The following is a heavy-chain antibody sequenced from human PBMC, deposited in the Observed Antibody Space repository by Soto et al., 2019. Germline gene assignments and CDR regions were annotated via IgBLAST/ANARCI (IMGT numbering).Heavy chain of an antibody. V-gene: IGHV3-15*07. CDR2: IKSKPDGETT. CDR3: NTYYGVGGGHTTL. CDR1: GFAFTNVW. J-gene: IGHJ4*02. Sequence: QLVESGGGLVKPGGSLALSCAGSGFAFTNVWLHWVRQAPGKGLEWVGRIKSKPDGETTDYAAPVKGRFTISRDDSTNTQYLKMNSRHTEDAGLYYCNTYYGVGGGHTTLWGQGTLVSVSS. D-gene: IGHD3-3*01.